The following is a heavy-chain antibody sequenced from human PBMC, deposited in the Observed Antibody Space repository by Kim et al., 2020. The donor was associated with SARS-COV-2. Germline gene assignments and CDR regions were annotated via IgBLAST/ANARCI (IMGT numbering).Heavy chain of an antibody. CDR1: GFTFDDYA. V-gene: IGHV3-9*01. CDR2: ISWNSGSI. CDR3: AKGLRYCSGGSCYSAPDY. D-gene: IGHD2-15*01. J-gene: IGHJ4*02. Sequence: GGSLRLSCAASGFTFDDYAMHWVRQAPGKGLEWVAGISWNSGSIGSADAVKGLFTISRDNAKNSLYVQMNSLRGEDTALYYCAKGLRYCSGGSCYSAPDYWGQRTLVTVSS.